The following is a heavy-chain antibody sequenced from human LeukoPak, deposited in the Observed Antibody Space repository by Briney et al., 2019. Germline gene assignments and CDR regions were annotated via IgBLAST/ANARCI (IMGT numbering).Heavy chain of an antibody. CDR1: GFTVSSNY. D-gene: IGHD6-6*01. J-gene: IGHJ4*02. V-gene: IGHV3-53*05. CDR2: IYSGGST. Sequence: AGGSLRLSCAASGFTVSSNYMSWVRQAPGKGLEWVSVIYSGGSTYYADSVKGRFTISRDNSKNTLYLQMNSLRAEDTAVYYCAKDVYSSSSEQQLVPSYFDYWGQGTLVTVSS. CDR3: AKDVYSSSSEQQLVPSYFDY.